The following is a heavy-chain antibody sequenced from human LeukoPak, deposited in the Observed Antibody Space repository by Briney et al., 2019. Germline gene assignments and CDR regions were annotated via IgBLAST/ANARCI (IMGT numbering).Heavy chain of an antibody. D-gene: IGHD1-1*01. J-gene: IGHJ4*02. CDR3: ARDARGGWNDY. CDR2: VREDGSEK. CDR1: GFTFSSYS. Sequence: GGSLRLSCAASGFTFSSYSMNWVRQAPGKGLEWVANVREDGSEKKYVDSVKGRFTISRDNAKNSVYLQMNSLRVEDTALYYCARDARGGWNDYWGQGTLVTVSS. V-gene: IGHV3-7*03.